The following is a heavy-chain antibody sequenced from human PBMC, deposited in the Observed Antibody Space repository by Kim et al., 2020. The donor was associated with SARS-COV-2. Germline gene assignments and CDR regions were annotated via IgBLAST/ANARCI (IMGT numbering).Heavy chain of an antibody. CDR3: ASSGWYSYYYGMDV. Sequence: AQKFQGRVTMTEDTSTDTAYMELSSLRSEDTAVYYCASSGWYSYYYGMDVWGQGTTVTVSS. J-gene: IGHJ6*02. D-gene: IGHD6-19*01. V-gene: IGHV1-24*01.